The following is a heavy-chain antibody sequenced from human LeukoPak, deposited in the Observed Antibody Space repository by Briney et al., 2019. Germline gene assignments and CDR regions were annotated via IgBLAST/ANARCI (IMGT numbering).Heavy chain of an antibody. V-gene: IGHV3-11*01. CDR3: ANRVAQHDS. Sequence: PGGSLRLSCAASGFTFSDYYMSWIRQAPGKGLEWVSYISSSGSTIYYADSVKGRFTISRDNAKNSLYLQMNSLTAEDTGIYYCANRVAQHDSWGQGTLVTVSS. CDR2: ISSSGSTI. J-gene: IGHJ5*02. CDR1: GFTFSDYY. D-gene: IGHD3-3*01.